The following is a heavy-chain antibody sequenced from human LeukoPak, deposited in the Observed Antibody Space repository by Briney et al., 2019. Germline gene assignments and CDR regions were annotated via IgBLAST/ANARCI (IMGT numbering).Heavy chain of an antibody. CDR1: GYTFTGYY. CDR2: INPNSGGT. J-gene: IGHJ4*02. CDR3: AGSSWYDPLGY. V-gene: IGHV1-2*02. D-gene: IGHD6-13*01. Sequence: ASVKVSCKASGYTFTGYYMHWVRQAPGQGLEWMGWINPNSGGTNYAQKFQGRVTMTEDTSTDTAYMELSSLRSEDTAVYYCAGSSWYDPLGYWGQGTLVTVSS.